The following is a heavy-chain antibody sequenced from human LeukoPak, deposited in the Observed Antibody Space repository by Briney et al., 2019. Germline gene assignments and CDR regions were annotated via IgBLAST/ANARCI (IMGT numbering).Heavy chain of an antibody. V-gene: IGHV3-23*01. CDR3: AKDDVPAFGTGYMDA. J-gene: IGHJ6*03. Sequence: GGSLRLSCAASGFTFSRYSMNWVRQAPGKGLEWVSGISWNSGTKVYADSVKGRFTISRDNSKNTLYLQVNSLRAEDTALYYCAKDDVPAFGTGYMDAWGKGTTVIVSS. CDR1: GFTFSRYS. CDR2: ISWNSGTK. D-gene: IGHD2-2*01.